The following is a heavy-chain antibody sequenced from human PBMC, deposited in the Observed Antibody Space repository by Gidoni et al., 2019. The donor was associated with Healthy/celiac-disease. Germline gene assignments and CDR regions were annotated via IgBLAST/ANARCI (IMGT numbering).Heavy chain of an antibody. V-gene: IGHV3-43*02. CDR1: GFTFDDYA. D-gene: IGHD5-12*01. J-gene: IGHJ4*02. CDR2: ISGDGGST. CDR3: AKDISPFRMATITR. Sequence: EVQLVESGGGVVQPGGSLRLSCAASGFTFDDYAMHWVRQAPGKGLEGVSLISGDGGSTYYADSVKGRFTISRDNSKDSLYLQMNSLRTEDTALYYCAKDISPFRMATITRWGQGTLVTVSS.